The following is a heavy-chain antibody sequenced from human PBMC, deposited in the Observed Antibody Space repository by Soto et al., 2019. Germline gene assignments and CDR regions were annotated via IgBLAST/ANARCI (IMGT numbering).Heavy chain of an antibody. CDR2: INDRGSI. CDR1: GGSFSGYY. D-gene: IGHD3-9*01. J-gene: IGHJ2*01. V-gene: IGHV4-34*01. CDR3: ARESPDILTGPPWVWYFDL. Sequence: QVQLQQWGAGPLRPLETLSLTCGVSGGSFSGYYWAWIRQSPGKGLEWIGEINDRGSINYNPSLKSRVSISVDTSKNHYSLNLRSVTAADTAVYYCARESPDILTGPPWVWYFDLWGRGTRVTVSS.